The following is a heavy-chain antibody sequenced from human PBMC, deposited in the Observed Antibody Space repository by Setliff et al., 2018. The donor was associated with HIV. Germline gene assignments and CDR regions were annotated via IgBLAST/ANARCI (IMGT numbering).Heavy chain of an antibody. D-gene: IGHD1-1*01. CDR3: AKEGSWNDDSGAFNI. J-gene: IGHJ3*02. Sequence: SETLPLTCSVSGGSMSRVYWTWIRQPPGKGLEWIGYVSASGTTKYNPSLQSRVTISGDSSKNQFSLRLSSVTAADTAVYYCAKEGSWNDDSGAFNIWGQGTMVTVSS. CDR1: GGSMSRVY. V-gene: IGHV4-4*08. CDR2: VSASGTT.